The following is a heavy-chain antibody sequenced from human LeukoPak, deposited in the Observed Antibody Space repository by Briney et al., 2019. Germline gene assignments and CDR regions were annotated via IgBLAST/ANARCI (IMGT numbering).Heavy chain of an antibody. Sequence: ASVKVSCKASGYTFTSYDINWVRQATGQGLEWMGWMNPNSGNTGYAQKFQGRVTMTTDTSTNTAYIELRSLRSDDTAVYYCARLGAVATHFDYWGQGTLVTVSS. J-gene: IGHJ4*02. V-gene: IGHV1-8*01. CDR1: GYTFTSYD. CDR2: MNPNSGNT. D-gene: IGHD4-23*01. CDR3: ARLGAVATHFDY.